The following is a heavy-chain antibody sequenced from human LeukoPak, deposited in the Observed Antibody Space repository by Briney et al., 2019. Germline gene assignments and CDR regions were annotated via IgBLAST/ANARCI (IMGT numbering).Heavy chain of an antibody. Sequence: ASVKVSCKASGGTFSSFAITWVRQAPGQGLEWMGRIIPIFGTADYAQKFQGRVTITTDESTSTAYMELSSLRSEDTAVYYCARGDPQNSGSYYPFGYWGQGTLVTVSS. D-gene: IGHD1-26*01. CDR1: GGTFSSFA. CDR3: ARGDPQNSGSYYPFGY. CDR2: IIPIFGTA. J-gene: IGHJ4*02. V-gene: IGHV1-69*05.